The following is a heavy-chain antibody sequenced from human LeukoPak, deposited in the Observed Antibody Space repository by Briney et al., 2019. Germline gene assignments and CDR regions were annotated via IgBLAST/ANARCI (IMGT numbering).Heavy chain of an antibody. CDR1: GGSISSYY. CDR2: IYTSGST. CDR3: ARDLYGPIFGVVIGRIRFDY. V-gene: IGHV4-4*07. Sequence: SETLSLTCTVSGGSISSYYWSWIRQPAGKGLEWIGRIYTSGSTNYNPSPKSRVTMSVDTSKNQFSLKLSSVTAADTAVYYCARDLYGPIFGVVIGRIRFDYWGQGTPVTVSS. J-gene: IGHJ4*02. D-gene: IGHD3-3*01.